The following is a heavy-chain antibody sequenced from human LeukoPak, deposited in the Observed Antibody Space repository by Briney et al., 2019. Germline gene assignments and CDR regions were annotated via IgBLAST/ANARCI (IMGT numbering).Heavy chain of an antibody. CDR2: ISAYNGNT. D-gene: IGHD2-15*01. Sequence: ASVKVSCKASGYTFTSYGISWVRQAPGQGLEWMGWISAYNGNTNYAQKLQGRVTMTTDTSTSTAYMELSSLRSEDTAVYYCAIKYCSGGSCYNYYYYMDAWGKGTTVTVSS. J-gene: IGHJ6*03. CDR3: AIKYCSGGSCYNYYYYMDA. CDR1: GYTFTSYG. V-gene: IGHV1-18*01.